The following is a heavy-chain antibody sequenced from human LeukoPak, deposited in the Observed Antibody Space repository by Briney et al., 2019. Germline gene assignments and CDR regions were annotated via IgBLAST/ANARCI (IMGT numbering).Heavy chain of an antibody. CDR3: ARGTGTEAFDI. Sequence: ASVKVSCKASGYTFTNYAINWVRQAPGQGLEWMGWINTDTGNPMYVQGFTGRLVFSLDTSVSTAYLQISSLKAEDTAVYYCARGTGTEAFDIWGQGTMVTVSS. CDR1: GYTFTNYA. J-gene: IGHJ3*02. D-gene: IGHD1-1*01. V-gene: IGHV7-4-1*02. CDR2: INTDTGNP.